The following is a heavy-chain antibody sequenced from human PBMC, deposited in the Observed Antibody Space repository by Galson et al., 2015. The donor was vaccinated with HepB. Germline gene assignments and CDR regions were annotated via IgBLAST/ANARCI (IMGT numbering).Heavy chain of an antibody. CDR2: IIPIFGTA. D-gene: IGHD2-2*01. Sequence: SVKVSCKASGGTFSSYAISWVRQAPGQGLEWMGGIIPIFGTANYAQKFQGRVTITADESTSTAYMELSSLRSEDTAVYYCARVAGAGGIVVVPAANEGFFDYWGQGTLVTVSS. J-gene: IGHJ4*02. CDR1: GGTFSSYA. V-gene: IGHV1-69*13. CDR3: ARVAGAGGIVVVPAANEGFFDY.